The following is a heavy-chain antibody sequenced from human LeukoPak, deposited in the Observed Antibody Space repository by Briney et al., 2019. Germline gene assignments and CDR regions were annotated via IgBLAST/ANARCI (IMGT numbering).Heavy chain of an antibody. CDR1: GGSISSGGYY. Sequence: SETLSLTCTVSGGSISSGGYYWSWIRQPPGKGLEWIGYIYHSGSTYYNPSLRSRVTISVDTSKNQFSLKLSSVTAADTAVYYRARTDFWSGYYFDYWGQGTLVTVSS. CDR3: ARTDFWSGYYFDY. CDR2: IYHSGST. J-gene: IGHJ4*02. V-gene: IGHV4-30-2*01. D-gene: IGHD3-3*01.